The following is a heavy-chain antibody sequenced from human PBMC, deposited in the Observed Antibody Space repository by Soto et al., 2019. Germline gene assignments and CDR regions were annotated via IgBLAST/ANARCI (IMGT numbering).Heavy chain of an antibody. Sequence: SGPTLVNPTQTLPLTCTFSGFSLSTSGVGVGGIRQPPGTAMEWLALIYWTDDKRYNTSLKSSLTITKHTSQHQVVLTMTNIDPVDAAAYYCAHRLWHSGLDYGGPGTLVTVAS. CDR3: AHRLWHSGLDY. CDR2: IYWTDDK. V-gene: IGHV2-5*01. J-gene: IGHJ4*02. D-gene: IGHD2-15*01. CDR1: GFSLSTSGVG.